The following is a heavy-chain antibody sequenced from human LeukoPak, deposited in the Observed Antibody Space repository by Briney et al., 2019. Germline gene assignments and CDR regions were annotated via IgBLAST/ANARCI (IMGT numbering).Heavy chain of an antibody. CDR3: TSGPIVAGEAFDY. J-gene: IGHJ4*02. D-gene: IGHD5-12*01. CDR1: GFTFSNYA. CDR2: INTSGGST. V-gene: IGHV3-23*01. Sequence: PGGSLRLSCAASGFTFSNYAMIWVRQAPGRGLEWVSAINTSGGSTYCADSVKGRFTISRDNSKNTLYLQMNSLKTEDTAVYYCTSGPIVAGEAFDYWGQGTLVTVSS.